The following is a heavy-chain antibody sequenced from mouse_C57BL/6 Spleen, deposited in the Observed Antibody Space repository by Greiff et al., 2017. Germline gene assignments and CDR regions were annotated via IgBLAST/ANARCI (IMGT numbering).Heavy chain of an antibody. D-gene: IGHD1-1*01. CDR3: ASHARRTRATVVDEGYFDV. J-gene: IGHJ1*03. CDR1: GYTFTEYT. CDR2: FYPGSGSI. Sequence: QVQLQQSGAELVKPGASVKLSCKASGYTFTEYTIHWVKQRSGQGLEWIGWFYPGSGSIKYNEKFKDKATLTADKSSSTVYMEISRLTSEDTAVYFCASHARRTRATVVDEGYFDVWGTGTTVTVSS. V-gene: IGHV1-62-2*01.